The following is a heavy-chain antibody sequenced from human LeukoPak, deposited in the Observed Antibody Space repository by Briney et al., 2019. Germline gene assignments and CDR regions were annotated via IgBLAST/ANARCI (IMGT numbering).Heavy chain of an antibody. CDR2: INPNSGGT. CDR1: GYTFTGYY. J-gene: IGHJ4*02. D-gene: IGHD3-3*01. V-gene: IGHV1-2*02. Sequence: ASVKVSCKASGYTFTGYYMHWVRQAPGQGLEWMGWINPNSGGTNYAQKFQGRVTMTRDTSINTGYMEMKRVTSDDTAVYYCARLISDYDFWSGYFALDYWGQGTLVTVSS. CDR3: ARLISDYDFWSGYFALDY.